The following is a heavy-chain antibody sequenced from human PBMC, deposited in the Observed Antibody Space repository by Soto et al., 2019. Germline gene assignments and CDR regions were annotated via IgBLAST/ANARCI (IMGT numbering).Heavy chain of an antibody. Sequence: PSDTLSLTCAVYGGSFSGYYWSWIRQPPGKGLEWIGEINHSGSTNYNPSLKSRVTISVDTSKNQFSLKLSSVTAADTAVYYCARGLIVVVPAAPAYYFDYWGQGTLVTVSS. D-gene: IGHD2-2*01. CDR2: INHSGST. CDR1: GGSFSGYY. J-gene: IGHJ4*02. CDR3: ARGLIVVVPAAPAYYFDY. V-gene: IGHV4-34*01.